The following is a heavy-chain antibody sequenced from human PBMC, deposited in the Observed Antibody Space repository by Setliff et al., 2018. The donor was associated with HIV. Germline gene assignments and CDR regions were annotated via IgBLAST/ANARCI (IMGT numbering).Heavy chain of an antibody. CDR3: ARESLNLAELSSNPDASDI. D-gene: IGHD3-16*02. V-gene: IGHV4-38-2*02. Sequence: TLSITCTVSGDFFSSEYYWGWIRQSPGKGLEWIGRFYETGYTYYNPSLKRRVIISLDTSKNHLSLKMRSVTAADTAVYYCARESLNLAELSSNPDASDIWGQGTMVTVSS. J-gene: IGHJ3*02. CDR1: GDFFSSEYY. CDR2: FYETGYT.